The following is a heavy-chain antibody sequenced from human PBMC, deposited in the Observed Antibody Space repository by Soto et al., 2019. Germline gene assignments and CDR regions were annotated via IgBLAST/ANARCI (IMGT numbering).Heavy chain of an antibody. V-gene: IGHV4-30-4*01. CDR2: IYYSGST. D-gene: IGHD2-2*02. Sequence: SETLSLTCTVSGGSISSGDYYWSWIRQPPGKGLEWIGYIYYSGSTYYNPSLKSRVTISVDTSKNQFSLKLSSVTAADTAVYYCAREQLPYRGICYYGMDVWGQGTTVTVSS. J-gene: IGHJ6*02. CDR3: AREQLPYRGICYYGMDV. CDR1: GGSISSGDYY.